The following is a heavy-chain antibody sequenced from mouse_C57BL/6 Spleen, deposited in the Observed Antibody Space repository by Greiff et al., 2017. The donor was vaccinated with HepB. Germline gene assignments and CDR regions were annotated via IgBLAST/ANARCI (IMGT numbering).Heavy chain of an antibody. J-gene: IGHJ2*01. V-gene: IGHV1-82*01. D-gene: IGHD1-1*01. CDR2: IYPGDGDT. CDR1: GYAFSSSW. Sequence: QVQLQQSGPELVKPGASVKISCKASGYAFSSSWMNWVKQRPGKGLEWIGRIYPGDGDTNYNGKFKGKATLTADKSSSTAYMQLSSLTSEDSAVYVCARSERAGYDGSSSLDYWGQGTTLTVSS. CDR3: ARSERAGYDGSSSLDY.